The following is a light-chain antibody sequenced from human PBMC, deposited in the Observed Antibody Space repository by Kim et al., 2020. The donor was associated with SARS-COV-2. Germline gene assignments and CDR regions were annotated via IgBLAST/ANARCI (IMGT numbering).Light chain of an antibody. CDR1: TGAVTTGHS. CDR3: FISHRGDVV. J-gene: IGLJ2*01. CDR2: DQS. Sequence: PRETLTLTFASTTGAVTTGHSPFWFQQRPGHAPRTLIHDQSNKFPWTSDRFSGSLLGDKAALTISGAQPEDEADYYCFISHRGDVVFGGGTKVTV. V-gene: IGLV7-46*01.